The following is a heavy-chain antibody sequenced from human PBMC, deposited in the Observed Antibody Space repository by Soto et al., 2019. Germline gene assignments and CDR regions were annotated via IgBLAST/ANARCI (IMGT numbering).Heavy chain of an antibody. J-gene: IGHJ3*02. D-gene: IGHD3-22*01. Sequence: PGGSLRLSCSASGFTSSSYWMHWVRQAPGKGLVWVSRISNDGTSTNYADSVKGQFTISRDNAKNTVYLEMNSLRAEDTAVYYCARDWYYYDTSDHFSADAFDIWGQGTTVTVSS. V-gene: IGHV3-74*01. CDR1: GFTSSSYW. CDR3: ARDWYYYDTSDHFSADAFDI. CDR2: ISNDGTST.